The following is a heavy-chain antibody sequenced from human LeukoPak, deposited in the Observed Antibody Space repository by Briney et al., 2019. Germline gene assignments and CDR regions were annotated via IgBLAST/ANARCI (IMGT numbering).Heavy chain of an antibody. D-gene: IGHD2-2*01. CDR2: ISYDGSNK. CDR1: GFTFSSYA. V-gene: IGHV3-30-3*01. J-gene: IGHJ3*02. CDR3: AKFKQQVVGAFDI. Sequence: GGSLRLSCAASGFTFSSYAMHWVRQAPGKGLEWVAVISYDGSNKYYADSVKGRFTISRDNSKNTLYLQMNSLRAEDTAVYYCAKFKQQVVGAFDIWGQGTMVTVSS.